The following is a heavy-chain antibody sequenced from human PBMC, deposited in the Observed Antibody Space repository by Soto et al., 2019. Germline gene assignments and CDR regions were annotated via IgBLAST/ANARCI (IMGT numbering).Heavy chain of an antibody. D-gene: IGHD1-1*01. CDR3: ARGRYGDY. Sequence: QVHLVQSGAEVKKPGASVKVSCKASGYTFTSYGITWVRQAPAQGLEWKGWISAHNGNTDYVEKLQGRVIVTRDTSTSTAYMELRSLRSDDTAVYYCARGRYGDYWGQGALVTVSS. V-gene: IGHV1-18*01. CDR2: ISAHNGNT. J-gene: IGHJ4*02. CDR1: GYTFTSYG.